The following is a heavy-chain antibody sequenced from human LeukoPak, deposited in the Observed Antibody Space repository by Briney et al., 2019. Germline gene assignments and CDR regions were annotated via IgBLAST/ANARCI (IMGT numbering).Heavy chain of an antibody. Sequence: PSETLSLTCAVYGGSFSGYYWSWIRQPPGKGLEWIGEINHSGSTNYNPSLKSRVTISVDTSKNQFSLKLSSVTAADTAVYYCARGQRPEYPLLGYWGQGTLVTVSS. CDR3: ARGQRPEYPLLGY. D-gene: IGHD6-25*01. J-gene: IGHJ4*02. V-gene: IGHV4-34*01. CDR1: GGSFSGYY. CDR2: INHSGST.